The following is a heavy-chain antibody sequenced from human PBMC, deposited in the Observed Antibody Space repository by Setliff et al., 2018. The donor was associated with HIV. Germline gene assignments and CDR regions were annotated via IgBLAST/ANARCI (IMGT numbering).Heavy chain of an antibody. Sequence: ASETLSLTCSVSGASITSHNWSWIRQAAGKGLEWIGRIYTRGNTNYNPSLRSRVTMSVDTSKNQFSLKVTSVTAADTAVYYCTRDLWGDDYYYNNMDVWGKGTTVTVSS. CDR2: IYTRGNT. CDR1: GASITSHN. CDR3: TRDLWGDDYYYNNMDV. D-gene: IGHD2-21*02. J-gene: IGHJ6*03. V-gene: IGHV4-4*07.